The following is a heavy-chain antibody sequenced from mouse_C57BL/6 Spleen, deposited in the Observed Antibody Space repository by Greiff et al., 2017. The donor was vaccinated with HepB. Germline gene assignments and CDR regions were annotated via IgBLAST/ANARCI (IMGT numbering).Heavy chain of an antibody. D-gene: IGHD2-3*01. V-gene: IGHV1-9*01. CDR1: GYTFTGYW. CDR2: ILPGSGST. CDR3: ARKDGYPPWFAY. J-gene: IGHJ3*01. Sequence: QVQLQQSGAELMKPGASVKLSCKATGYTFTGYWIEWVKQRPGHGLEWIGEILPGSGSTNYNEKFKGKATFTADTSSNTAYMQLSSLTTEDSAIYYCARKDGYPPWFAYWGQGTLVTVSA.